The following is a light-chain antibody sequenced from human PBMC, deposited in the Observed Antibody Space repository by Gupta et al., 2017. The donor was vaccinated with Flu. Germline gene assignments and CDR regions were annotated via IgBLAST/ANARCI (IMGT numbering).Light chain of an antibody. CDR3: SSYTSSSTLYV. Sequence: SALTQPASVSGSPGQSITISCTGTSSDVGGYNNVSWYQPHPGKAPKLMIYEVSDRPSGVSNRFSGSKSGNTASLIISGLQAEDEADYYCSSYTSSSTLYVFGTGTKVTVL. CDR1: SSDVGGYNN. V-gene: IGLV2-14*03. J-gene: IGLJ1*01. CDR2: EVS.